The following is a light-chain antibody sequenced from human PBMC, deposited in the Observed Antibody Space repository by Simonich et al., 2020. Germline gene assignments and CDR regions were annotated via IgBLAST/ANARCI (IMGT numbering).Light chain of an antibody. CDR3: QQSYSTPWT. Sequence: DIQMTQSQSSLSASVGDRVTITCRASQSISSYLNWYQQKPGKAPKLLIYAESSLQSGVPARFSCSGSWTDFTLTISSLQPEDFATYYCQQSYSTPWTFGQGTKVEIK. CDR1: QSISSY. V-gene: IGKV1-39*01. CDR2: AES. J-gene: IGKJ1*01.